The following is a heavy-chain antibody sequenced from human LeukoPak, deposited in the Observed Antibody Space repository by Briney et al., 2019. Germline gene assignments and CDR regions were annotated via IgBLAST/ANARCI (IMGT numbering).Heavy chain of an antibody. CDR3: ASWFGENDALDI. D-gene: IGHD3-10*01. Sequence: GASVKVSCKASGYTFTSYGISWVRQAPGQGLEWMGWISAYNGNTNYAQKFQGRVTMTRDTSTSTVYMELKRLRSEDTAVYYCASWFGENDALDIWGQGTMVTVSS. J-gene: IGHJ3*02. V-gene: IGHV1-18*01. CDR1: GYTFTSYG. CDR2: ISAYNGNT.